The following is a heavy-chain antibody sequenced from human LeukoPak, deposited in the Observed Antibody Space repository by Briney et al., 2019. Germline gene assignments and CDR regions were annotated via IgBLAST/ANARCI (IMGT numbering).Heavy chain of an antibody. J-gene: IGHJ4*02. D-gene: IGHD3-22*01. CDR1: GYTFTSYG. Sequence: GASVKVSCKASGYTFTSYGISWVRQAPGQGLEWMGWISAYNGNTNYAQKLQGRVTMTTDTSTSTAYMELRSLRSDDTAVYYCARIGYYDSSGYYYRTYFFDYWGQGTLVTVSS. CDR3: ARIGYYDSSGYYYRTYFFDY. CDR2: ISAYNGNT. V-gene: IGHV1-18*01.